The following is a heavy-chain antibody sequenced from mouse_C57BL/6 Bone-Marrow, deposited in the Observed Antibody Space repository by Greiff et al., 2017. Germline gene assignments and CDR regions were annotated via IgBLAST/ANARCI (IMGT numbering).Heavy chain of an antibody. V-gene: IGHV5-4*01. J-gene: IGHJ2*01. CDR3: ARDGPYYYGSSYFDY. Sequence: EVMLVESGGGLVKPGGSLKLSCAASGFTFSSYAMSWVRQTPEKRLEWVATISDGGSYTYYPDNVKGRFTISRDNAKNNLYLQMSHLKSEDTAMYYCARDGPYYYGSSYFDYWGQGTTLTVSS. CDR2: ISDGGSYT. D-gene: IGHD1-1*01. CDR1: GFTFSSYA.